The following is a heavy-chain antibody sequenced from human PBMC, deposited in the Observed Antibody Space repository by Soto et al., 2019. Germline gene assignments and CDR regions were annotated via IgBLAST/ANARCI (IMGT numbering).Heavy chain of an antibody. CDR2: MNPNSGNT. CDR1: GYTFTSYD. CDR3: ASLSHGRYCSGGSCYSMDY. J-gene: IGHJ4*02. D-gene: IGHD2-15*01. V-gene: IGHV1-8*01. Sequence: ASVKVSCKASGYTFTSYDINWVRQATGQGLEWMGWMNPNSGNTGYAQKFQGRVTMTRNTSISTAYMELSSLRSEDTAVYYCASLSHGRYCSGGSCYSMDYWGQGTLVTVYS.